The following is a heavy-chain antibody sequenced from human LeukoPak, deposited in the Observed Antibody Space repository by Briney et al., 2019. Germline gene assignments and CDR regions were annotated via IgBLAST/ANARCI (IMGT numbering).Heavy chain of an antibody. D-gene: IGHD3-10*01. J-gene: IGHJ6*03. CDR2: IYYSGST. CDR1: GGSISSYY. V-gene: IGHV4-59*01. Sequence: SETLSLTCTVSGGSISSYYWSWIRQPPGKGLECMGYIYYSGSTNYNPSLKSRVTISVDTSKNQFSLKLSSVTAADTAVYYCARARGSGSYYSRYYYYMDVWGKGTTVTISS. CDR3: ARARGSGSYYSRYYYYMDV.